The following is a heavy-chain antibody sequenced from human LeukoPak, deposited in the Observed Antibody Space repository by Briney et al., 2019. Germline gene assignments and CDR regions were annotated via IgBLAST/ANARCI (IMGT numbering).Heavy chain of an antibody. CDR1: GFTLS. V-gene: IGHV3-23*01. D-gene: IGHD3-3*01. CDR3: AAAYFGVDQYYYGMDV. Sequence: GGSLRLSCAASGFTLSMSWVRQAPGKGLEWVSAISGDGGSTYYADSVKGRFTISRDKSKNTLNLQMNSLRTEDTAVYYCAAAYFGVDQYYYGMDVWGQGARVTVSS. J-gene: IGHJ6*02. CDR2: ISGDGGST.